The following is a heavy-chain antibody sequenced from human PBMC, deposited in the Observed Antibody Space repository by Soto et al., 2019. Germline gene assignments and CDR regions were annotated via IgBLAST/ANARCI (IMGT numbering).Heavy chain of an antibody. J-gene: IGHJ6*02. V-gene: IGHV5-51*01. Sequence: GESLKISCKGYGDSFTTYWIGWVRQMPGKGLEWMGIIYPGDSDTRYSPSFQGHVTMSVDKSISTAYLQWNSLEASDTAMYYCAKTMVRRITTSYYYYKMDVWGQGTTVTVSS. CDR1: GDSFTTYW. CDR2: IYPGDSDT. CDR3: AKTMVRRITTSYYYYKMDV. D-gene: IGHD3-10*01.